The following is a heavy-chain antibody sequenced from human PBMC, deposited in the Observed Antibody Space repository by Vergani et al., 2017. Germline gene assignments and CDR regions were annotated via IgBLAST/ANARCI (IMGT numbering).Heavy chain of an antibody. Sequence: EVQLLESGGGLVQPGGSLRLSCAASGFTFSRYAMSWVRQAPGKGLEWVSAISGSGGSTYYADSVKGRFTISRDNSKNTLYLQMNSLRAEDTAVYYCAKGEGSGSYGRNWFDPWGQGTLVTVSS. D-gene: IGHD1-26*01. J-gene: IGHJ5*02. CDR1: GFTFSRYA. CDR3: AKGEGSGSYGRNWFDP. CDR2: ISGSGGST. V-gene: IGHV3-23*01.